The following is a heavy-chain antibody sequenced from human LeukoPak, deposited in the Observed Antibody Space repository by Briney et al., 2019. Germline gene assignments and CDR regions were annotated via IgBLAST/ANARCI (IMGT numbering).Heavy chain of an antibody. J-gene: IGHJ3*02. Sequence: SQTLSLTCTVSGGSISSGGYYWSWIRQPPGKGLEWIGYIYHSGSTYYNPSLKSRVTISVDTSKNQFSLKLSSVTAADTAVYYCARESPDWKTYYYGSGSYGSGCFDIWGQGTMVTVSS. V-gene: IGHV4-30-2*01. D-gene: IGHD3-10*01. CDR3: ARESPDWKTYYYGSGSYGSGCFDI. CDR1: GGSISSGGYY. CDR2: IYHSGST.